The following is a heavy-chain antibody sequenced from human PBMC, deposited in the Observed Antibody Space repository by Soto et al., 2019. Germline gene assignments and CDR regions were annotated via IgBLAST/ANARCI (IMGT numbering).Heavy chain of an antibody. V-gene: IGHV1-69*13. CDR2: IIPIFGTA. Sequence: ASVKVCCKDSGGTFSSYAISWVRQAPGQGLEWMGGIIPIFGTANYAQKFQGRVTITADESTSTAYMELSSLRSEDTAVYYCARTSNYYCSGSYYNVISYWGQGTLVTVSS. CDR3: ARTSNYYCSGSYYNVISY. J-gene: IGHJ4*02. D-gene: IGHD3-10*01. CDR1: GGTFSSYA.